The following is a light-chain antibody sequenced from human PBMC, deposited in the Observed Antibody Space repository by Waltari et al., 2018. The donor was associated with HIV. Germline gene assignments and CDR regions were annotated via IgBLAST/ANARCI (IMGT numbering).Light chain of an antibody. V-gene: IGKV3-11*01. CDR3: HQYNDWPRCT. CDR2: GAS. CDR1: QNIGSY. Sequence: LSVSPGDRVTLSCRASQNIGSYLAWYQQKTGQSPSLLVYGASISAPGIPARFTGSGSGTDFNLIIDGLQPDDCAVYYCHQYNDWPRCTFGQGTKVEIK. J-gene: IGKJ2*02.